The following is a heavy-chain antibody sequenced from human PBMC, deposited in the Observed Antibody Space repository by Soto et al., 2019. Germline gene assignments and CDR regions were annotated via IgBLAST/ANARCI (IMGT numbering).Heavy chain of an antibody. CDR1: GDSISSTNW. CDR2: IYRSGGT. CDR3: AGAIAVAGYWYFDL. J-gene: IGHJ2*01. Sequence: QVQLQESGPGLVKPSGTLSLACAVSGDSISSTNWWTWVRQPPGKGLEWIGEIYRSGGTNYSPSLKSRVTISLDKSNNQFSLKVTSVSAADTAVYYCAGAIAVAGYWYFDLWGRGTLVTVSS. D-gene: IGHD6-19*01. V-gene: IGHV4-4*02.